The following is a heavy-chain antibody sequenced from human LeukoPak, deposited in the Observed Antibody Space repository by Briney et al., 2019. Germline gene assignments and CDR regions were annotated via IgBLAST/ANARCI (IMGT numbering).Heavy chain of an antibody. CDR1: GYAVSDYY. V-gene: IGHV1-2*02. CDR3: ARVRVNSCDY. Sequence: ASVTISCKTSGYAVSDYYMHWVRQAPGQGLEWMGWIRGDTGDTDSPQKFRGRVTLTRDTSTDTAYLELSRLRYDDTAIYFCARVRVNSCDYWGQGTLATVSS. CDR2: IRGDTGDT. D-gene: IGHD2-15*01. J-gene: IGHJ4*02.